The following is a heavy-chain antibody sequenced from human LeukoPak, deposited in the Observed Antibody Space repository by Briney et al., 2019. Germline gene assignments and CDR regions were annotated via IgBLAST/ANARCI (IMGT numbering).Heavy chain of an antibody. CDR2: ISYDGGNK. CDR1: GFTFSSYG. D-gene: IGHD5-18*01. CDR3: AKAVTAMVADY. Sequence: GGSLRLSCAASGFTFSSYGMHWVRQAPGKGLEWMAVISYDGGNKYYADSVKGRFTISRDNSKNTLYLQMNSLRAEDTAVYYCAKAVTAMVADYWGQGTLVTVSS. V-gene: IGHV3-30*18. J-gene: IGHJ4*02.